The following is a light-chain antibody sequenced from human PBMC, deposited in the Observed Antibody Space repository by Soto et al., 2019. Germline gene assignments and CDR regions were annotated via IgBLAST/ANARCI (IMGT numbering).Light chain of an antibody. CDR2: DAS. V-gene: IGKV3-11*01. CDR1: QSIRSNY. J-gene: IGKJ5*01. CDR3: QQRSNWPPIT. Sequence: EIVLTQSPGTLSLSPGERATLSCRASQSIRSNYLAWYQQKPGQAPRLLIYDASNRATGIPARFSGSGSGTDFTLTISSLEPGDFAVYYCQQRSNWPPITFGQGTRLEIK.